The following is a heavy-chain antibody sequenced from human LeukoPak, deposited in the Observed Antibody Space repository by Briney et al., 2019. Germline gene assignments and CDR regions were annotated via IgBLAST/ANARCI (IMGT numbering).Heavy chain of an antibody. CDR2: IYKDGSQK. CDR1: GFTLSNHW. V-gene: IGHV3-7*01. J-gene: IGHJ4*02. Sequence: GGSLSLSCAASGFTLSNHWVSSVRQAPGKGLEWVANIYKDGSQKNYVDSVKGRFTISRDNARNSLYLQMNSLRVEDTAVYYCARDGSGYDYWGQGTLVTVSS. D-gene: IGHD2-15*01. CDR3: ARDGSGYDY.